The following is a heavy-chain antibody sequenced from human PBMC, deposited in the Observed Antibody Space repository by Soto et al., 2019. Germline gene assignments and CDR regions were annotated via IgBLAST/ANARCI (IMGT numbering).Heavy chain of an antibody. V-gene: IGHV3-23*05. Sequence: EVQLLESGGGWVQPGGSLRLSCAASGFTFSTYAMTWVRLAPGRGLAWVLGIKSSGSPTDYPEAVKGRFTISRDNLMNTLFLDMNGLSAEDTAIYYCAKTPRGGASGDWYFDLGGRGTLVTVSS. CDR3: AKTPRGGASGDWYFDL. CDR1: GFTFSTYA. D-gene: IGHD3-10*01. CDR2: IKSSGSPT. J-gene: IGHJ2*01.